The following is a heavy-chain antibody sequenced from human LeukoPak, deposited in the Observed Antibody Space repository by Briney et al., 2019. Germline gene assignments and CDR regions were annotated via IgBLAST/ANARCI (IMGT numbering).Heavy chain of an antibody. J-gene: IGHJ3*02. CDR3: ARGFYDFWSGYYQSDAFDI. V-gene: IGHV3-33*01. CDR2: IWYDGSNK. CDR1: GFTFSSYG. D-gene: IGHD3-3*01. Sequence: PGGSLRLSCAASGFTFSSYGMHWVRQAPGKGLEWVAVIWYDGSNKYYADSVKGRFTISRDNSKSTLYLQMNSLRAEDTAVYYCARGFYDFWSGYYQSDAFDIWGQGTMVTVSS.